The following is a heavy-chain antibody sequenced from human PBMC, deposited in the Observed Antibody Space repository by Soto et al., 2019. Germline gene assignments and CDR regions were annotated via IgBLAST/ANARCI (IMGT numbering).Heavy chain of an antibody. D-gene: IGHD3-10*01. CDR2: ISGSSTYI. CDR3: ARELLWFGELSH. CDR1: GFTFRSSS. Sequence: GGSLRLSCAASGFTFRSSSMNWVRQAPGKGLEWVSSISGSSTYIYYADSVKGRFTVSRDNAKNSLYLQMNSLRAEDTAVYYCARELLWFGELSHWGQGTLVTVSS. J-gene: IGHJ4*02. V-gene: IGHV3-21*01.